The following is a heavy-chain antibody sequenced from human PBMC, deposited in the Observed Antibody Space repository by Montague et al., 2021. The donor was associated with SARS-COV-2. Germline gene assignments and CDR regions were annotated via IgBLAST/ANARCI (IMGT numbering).Heavy chain of an antibody. D-gene: IGHD2-15*01. CDR3: VRADRRDPDTPHLYYYKGTDL. Sequence: SETLSLTCSVSGYSISSGYYWGWIRQPPGKGLEWVGCISYIGKTYYSPSLKSRVTISVDTSKNQVSLNLRSVTAADTAVYFCVRADRRDPDTPHLYYYKGTDLWGQGTTVTVSS. CDR1: GYSISSGYY. J-gene: IGHJ6*02. CDR2: ISYIGKT. V-gene: IGHV4-38-2*01.